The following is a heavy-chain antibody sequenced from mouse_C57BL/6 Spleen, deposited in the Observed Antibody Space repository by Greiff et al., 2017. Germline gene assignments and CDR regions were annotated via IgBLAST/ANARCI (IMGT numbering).Heavy chain of an antibody. J-gene: IGHJ2*01. D-gene: IGHD2-2*01. CDR1: GYTFTDYY. CDR3: ARGLEDLDY. Sequence: SGPVLVKPGASVTMSCKASGYTFTDYYMNWVKQSHGKSLEWIGVIYPYNGGTSYNQKFKGKATLTVDESSRTAYMELNSLTSEDAAVYDYARGLEDLDYWGQGTTLTVSS. V-gene: IGHV1-19*01. CDR2: IYPYNGGT.